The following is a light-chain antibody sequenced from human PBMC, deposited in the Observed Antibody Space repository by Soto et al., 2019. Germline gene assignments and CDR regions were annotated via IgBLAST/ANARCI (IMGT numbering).Light chain of an antibody. V-gene: IGLV2-14*01. CDR3: SSSTSSTAFV. CDR1: NSDVNY. CDR2: EVI. J-gene: IGLJ1*01. Sequence: QSALTQPASVSGAPGQSITISCTGTNSDVNYVSWHQQHPGKAPKLMIYEVINRSSGVSTRFSGSKSGNTASLTISGLQAEDEADYYCSSSTSSTAFVFGTGTKVTVL.